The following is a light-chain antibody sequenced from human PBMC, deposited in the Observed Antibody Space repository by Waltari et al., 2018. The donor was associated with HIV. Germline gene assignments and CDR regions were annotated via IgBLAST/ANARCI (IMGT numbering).Light chain of an antibody. CDR2: AAS. CDR3: QQYYSYPLT. J-gene: IGKJ5*01. V-gene: IGKV1-8*01. Sequence: ALRMTQSPSSLSAPTGDRVTITCRASQGISSYLAWYQQKPGKAPKLLIYAASTLQSGVPSRFSGSGSGTDFTLTISCLQSEDFATYYCQQYYSYPLTFGQGTRLEIK. CDR1: QGISSY.